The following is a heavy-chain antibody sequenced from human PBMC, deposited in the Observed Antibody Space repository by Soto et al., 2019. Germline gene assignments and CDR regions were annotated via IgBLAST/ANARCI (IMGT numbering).Heavy chain of an antibody. J-gene: IGHJ4*02. D-gene: IGHD3-3*01. CDR1: GGYLSSYY. Sequence: PSETLSLTCTVSGGYLSSYYWSWIRQPPGKGLEWIGYIYYSGSTNYNPSLKSRVTISVDTSKNQFSLKLSSVTAADTAVYYCARLGGNDFWSGYYFDYWGQGTLVTVSS. V-gene: IGHV4-59*08. CDR3: ARLGGNDFWSGYYFDY. CDR2: IYYSGST.